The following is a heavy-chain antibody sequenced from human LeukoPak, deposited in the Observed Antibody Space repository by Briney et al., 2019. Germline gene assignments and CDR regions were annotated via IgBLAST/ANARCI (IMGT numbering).Heavy chain of an antibody. J-gene: IGHJ3*02. Sequence: PSETLSLTCTVSGDSISSYYWSWIRQPPGKGLEWIGYIYYSGSTNYNPSLKSRVTISVDTSKNQFSLKLSSVTAADTAVYYCARYYYDSSGYYSESSGAFDIWGQGTMVTVSS. CDR3: ARYYYDSSGYYSESSGAFDI. D-gene: IGHD3-22*01. V-gene: IGHV4-59*01. CDR1: GDSISSYY. CDR2: IYYSGST.